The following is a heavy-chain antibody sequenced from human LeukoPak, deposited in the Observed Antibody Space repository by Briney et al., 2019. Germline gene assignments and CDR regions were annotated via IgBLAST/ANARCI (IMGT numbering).Heavy chain of an antibody. J-gene: IGHJ4*02. V-gene: IGHV3-43*01. CDR3: AKDRRGGVFDY. D-gene: IGHD1-26*01. Sequence: WIRQSPGKGLEWVSLISWDGGSTYYADSVKGRFTISRDNSKNSLYLQMNSLRTEDTALYYCAKDRRGGVFDYWGQGTLVTVSS. CDR2: ISWDGGST.